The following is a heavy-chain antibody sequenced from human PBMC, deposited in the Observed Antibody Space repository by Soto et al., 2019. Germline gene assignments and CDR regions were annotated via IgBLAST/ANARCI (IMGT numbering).Heavy chain of an antibody. CDR2: IYPGDSDT. D-gene: IGHD5-18*01. CDR3: AKTDGYEVEY. V-gene: IGHV5-51*01. Sequence: ESLTISCKGSGDSFVSYWIALVRQMPGKGLEWMGSIYPGDSDTTYSPSIQGQVTISADKSSTTVYLQWNTLKASDTAMYYCAKTDGYEVEYWGQGTQVTVSS. J-gene: IGHJ4*02. CDR1: GDSFVSYW.